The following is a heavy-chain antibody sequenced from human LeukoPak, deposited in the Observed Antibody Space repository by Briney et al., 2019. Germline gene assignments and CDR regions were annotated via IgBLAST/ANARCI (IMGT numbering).Heavy chain of an antibody. Sequence: PGGSLRLSCAGSGFTFSDYDMHWVRQAPGKGLEWVALISYDGSNRYYADSVKGRLPISRDNSKNTLYLQIGGMRAEDTAVYYCAKRSRLAPSDYWGQGTLVTVSS. V-gene: IGHV3-30*18. CDR2: ISYDGSNR. CDR3: AKRSRLAPSDY. CDR1: GFTFSDYD. J-gene: IGHJ4*02.